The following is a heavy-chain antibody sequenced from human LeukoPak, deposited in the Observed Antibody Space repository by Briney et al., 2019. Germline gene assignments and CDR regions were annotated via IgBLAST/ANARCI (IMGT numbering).Heavy chain of an antibody. CDR3: ARAGPRRDGYNVDY. CDR2: NSYSGST. J-gene: IGHJ4*02. CDR1: GGSISSYY. V-gene: IGHV4-59*07. D-gene: IGHD5-24*01. Sequence: SDTLSLTCTVSGGSISSYYWSWIRQPSGKALEYIGYNSYSGSTNYNPSLKSRVTMSVDTSKDQFSLKLSSVTAADTAVYYCARAGPRRDGYNVDYWGQGTLVTVSS.